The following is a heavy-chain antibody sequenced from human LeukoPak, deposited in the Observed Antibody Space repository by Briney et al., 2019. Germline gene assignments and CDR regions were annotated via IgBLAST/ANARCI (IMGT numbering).Heavy chain of an antibody. V-gene: IGHV4-4*07. CDR2: IYTSGST. Sequence: PSETLSLTCTVSGGSISSYYWSWIRQPAGKGLEWIGRIYTSGSTNYNPSLKSRVTMSVDTSKNQFSLKLSSVTAADTAVYYCARSVGYCSSTSCYLYAFDIWGQGTMVTVSS. J-gene: IGHJ3*02. CDR3: ARSVGYCSSTSCYLYAFDI. CDR1: GGSISSYY. D-gene: IGHD2-2*01.